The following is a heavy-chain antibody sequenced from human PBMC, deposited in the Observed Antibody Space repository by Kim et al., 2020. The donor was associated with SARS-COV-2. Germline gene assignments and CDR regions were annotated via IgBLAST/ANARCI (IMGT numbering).Heavy chain of an antibody. CDR3: ARGYSSSWSDLDV. D-gene: IGHD6-13*01. Sequence: YEKKFQGRVTMTRDTSTSTGYMELSSLRSEDTAVYYCARGYSSSWSDLDVWGQGTTVTVSS. J-gene: IGHJ6*02. V-gene: IGHV1-46*01.